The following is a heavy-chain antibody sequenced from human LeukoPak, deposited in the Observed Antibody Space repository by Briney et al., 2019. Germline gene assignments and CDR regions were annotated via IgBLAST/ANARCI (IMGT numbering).Heavy chain of an antibody. CDR1: GFIFSSYV. CDR3: ARGLCGGDCYDY. V-gene: IGHV3-30*03. D-gene: IGHD2-21*01. Sequence: GRSLSLSCAASGFIFSSYVMHWVRQAPGKGLEWVALISYDGVNKYYSDSVKGRFTISRDNSKNTLNLHVNSLRGEDTAAYYCARGLCGGDCYDYWGQGTLVTVSS. J-gene: IGHJ4*02. CDR2: ISYDGVNK.